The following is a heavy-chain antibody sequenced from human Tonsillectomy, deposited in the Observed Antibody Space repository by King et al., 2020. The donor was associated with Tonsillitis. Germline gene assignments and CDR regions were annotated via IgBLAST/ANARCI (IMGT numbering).Heavy chain of an antibody. CDR1: GFSLSTLGVG. Sequence: TLKESGPTLVKPTQTLTLTCTFSGFSLSTLGVGVGLIRQPPGKALEGLALVYWDDDKRYSPSLRSRLTITKDSSKNQVVLTMTNVDPVDTATYFCTHRQYYDSSDYPFGAFDYWGRGTLVTVSS. CDR3: THRQYYDSSDYPFGAFDY. D-gene: IGHD3-22*01. V-gene: IGHV2-5*02. CDR2: VYWDDDK. J-gene: IGHJ4*02.